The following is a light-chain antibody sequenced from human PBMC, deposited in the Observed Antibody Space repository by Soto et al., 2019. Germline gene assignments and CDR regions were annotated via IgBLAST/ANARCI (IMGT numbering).Light chain of an antibody. CDR1: QSISSW. CDR3: QQYNSYRWP. CDR2: DAS. J-gene: IGKJ1*01. V-gene: IGKV1-5*01. Sequence: DIQMTQSPSTLSAYVGDRVTITCRASQSISSWLAWYQQKPGKAPKLLIYDASSLESGVPSRFSGSGSGTEFTLTISSLQPDDFATYYCQQYNSYRWPFGQGTKVEIK.